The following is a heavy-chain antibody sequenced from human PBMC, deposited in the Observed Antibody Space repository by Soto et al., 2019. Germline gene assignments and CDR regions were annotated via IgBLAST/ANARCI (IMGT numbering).Heavy chain of an antibody. CDR1: GGSISSYY. CDR2: IYYSGST. Sequence: SETLSLTCTVSGGSISSYYWSWIRQPPGKGLEWIGYIYYSGSTNYNPSLKSRVTISVDTSKNQFSLKLSSVTAADTAVYYCARHRMVATTMRHYYYMDVWGKGTTVTVSS. CDR3: ARHRMVATTMRHYYYMDV. D-gene: IGHD5-12*01. J-gene: IGHJ6*03. V-gene: IGHV4-59*08.